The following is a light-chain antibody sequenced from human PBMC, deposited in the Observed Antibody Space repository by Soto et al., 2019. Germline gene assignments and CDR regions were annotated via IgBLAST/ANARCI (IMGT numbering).Light chain of an antibody. J-gene: IGLJ3*02. CDR3: QVWDSSSDHLWV. Sequence: SYELTQPPSVSVAPGQTARSTCGGNNIGSKSGHWYQQKPGQAPVLVVYDDSDRPSGIPERFSGSNSGNTATLTISRVEAGDEADYYCQVWDSSSDHLWVFGGGTQLPVL. V-gene: IGLV3-21*02. CDR1: NIGSKS. CDR2: DDS.